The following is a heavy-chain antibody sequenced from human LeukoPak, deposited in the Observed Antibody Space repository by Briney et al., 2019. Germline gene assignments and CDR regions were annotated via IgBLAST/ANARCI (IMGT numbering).Heavy chain of an antibody. Sequence: GGSLRLSCGASGFTYSSYWMSWVRQAPEKGLEWVANIKEDGSEKHYVDSVKGRFTISRDNAKNSLYLEVNSLRAEDTAVYYCGRIAYGHYVWGQGALVTVSS. D-gene: IGHD3-16*01. V-gene: IGHV3-7*05. CDR1: GFTYSSYW. CDR3: GRIAYGHYV. CDR2: IKEDGSEK. J-gene: IGHJ4*02.